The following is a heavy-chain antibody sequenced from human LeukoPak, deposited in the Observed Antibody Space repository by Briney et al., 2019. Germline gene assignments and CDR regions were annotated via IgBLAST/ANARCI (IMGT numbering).Heavy chain of an antibody. D-gene: IGHD3-16*01. Sequence: SETLSLTCTVSGGSISISSSYWGWIRQPPGKGLEWIGSIYYSGNTYYNPSLKSRVTISGDTSKNQFSLKLNPVTAADTAVYYCATYKYDYVWGNQHVDYWGQGTLVAVSS. CDR2: IYYSGNT. CDR1: GGSISISSSY. CDR3: ATYKYDYVWGNQHVDY. J-gene: IGHJ4*02. V-gene: IGHV4-39*07.